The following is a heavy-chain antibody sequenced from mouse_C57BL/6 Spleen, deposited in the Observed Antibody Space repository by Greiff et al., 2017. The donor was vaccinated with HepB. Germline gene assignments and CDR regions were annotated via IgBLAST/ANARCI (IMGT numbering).Heavy chain of an antibody. Sequence: VQLQQPGAELVKPGASVKMSCKASGYTFTSYWITWVKQRPGQGLEWIGDIYPGSGSTNYNEKFKSKATLTVDTSSSTAYMQLSSLTSEDSAVYYCARYGYYGDYAMDYWGQGTSVTVSS. CDR2: IYPGSGST. V-gene: IGHV1-55*01. CDR3: ARYGYYGDYAMDY. J-gene: IGHJ4*01. CDR1: GYTFTSYW. D-gene: IGHD2-3*01.